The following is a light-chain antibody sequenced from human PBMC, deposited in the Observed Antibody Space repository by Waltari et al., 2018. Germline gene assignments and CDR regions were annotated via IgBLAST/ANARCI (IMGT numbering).Light chain of an antibody. Sequence: DIQMTQSPSTLSASVGDRVTISGRASESISSWLAWYQQRPGKAPRLLIYKASRLESGVPSRFSGSGSGTEFTLTITSLQPDDFATYYCQQYDTFSATFGPGTTVEI. V-gene: IGKV1-5*03. CDR1: ESISSW. J-gene: IGKJ1*01. CDR2: KAS. CDR3: QQYDTFSAT.